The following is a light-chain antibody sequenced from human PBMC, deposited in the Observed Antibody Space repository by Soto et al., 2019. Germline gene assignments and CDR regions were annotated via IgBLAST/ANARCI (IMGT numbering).Light chain of an antibody. CDR2: GAF. Sequence: EIVMTQSPVTLSVSPGERATLSCRASQSGSSNLAWYQQKPGQAPSLLIYGAFTRATGIPARFSGTGSGTEFTLTISSLQSEDFALYYCQQYNDWPRTFGQGTKVDI. J-gene: IGKJ1*01. V-gene: IGKV3-15*01. CDR3: QQYNDWPRT. CDR1: QSGSSN.